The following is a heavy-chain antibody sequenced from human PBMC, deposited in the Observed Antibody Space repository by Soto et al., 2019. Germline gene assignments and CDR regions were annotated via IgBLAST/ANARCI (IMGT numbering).Heavy chain of an antibody. CDR2: IKYDGSEE. J-gene: IGHJ4*02. CDR1: GFSFSSVW. V-gene: IGHV3-7*01. CDR3: VTDLNWQGH. Sequence: PGGSLRLSCVVSGFSFSSVWITWVRQAPGKGLECVANIKYDGSEEYYVDSVKGRFTISRDNAKNSLYLQMNSLRDEDSAVYYCVTDLNWQGHWGQGTLVTVSS.